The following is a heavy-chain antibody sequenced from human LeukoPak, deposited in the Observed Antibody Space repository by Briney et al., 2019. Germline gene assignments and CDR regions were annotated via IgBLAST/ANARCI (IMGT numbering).Heavy chain of an antibody. J-gene: IGHJ6*03. Sequence: PGGSLRLSCAASGFTFSSYWMSWVRQAPGKGLEWVANIKQDGSEKYYVDSVKGRFTISRDNAKNSLYPQMNSLRAEDTAVYYCARKGHYYYYYMDVWGKGTTVTISS. CDR1: GFTFSSYW. CDR2: IKQDGSEK. CDR3: ARKGHYYYYYMDV. V-gene: IGHV3-7*01.